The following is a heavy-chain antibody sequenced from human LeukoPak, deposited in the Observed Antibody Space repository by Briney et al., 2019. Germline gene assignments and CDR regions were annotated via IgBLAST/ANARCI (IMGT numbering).Heavy chain of an antibody. CDR1: GGSISSYY. D-gene: IGHD3-10*01. CDR3: ARGGWFGEYSDY. V-gene: IGHV4-59*01. Sequence: PSETLSLTCTVSGGSISSYYWSWIRQPPGKGLEWIGYIYYSGSTNYNPSLKSRVTISVDTSKNQFSLKLSSVTAADTAVYYCARGGWFGEYSDYWGQGTLVTVSS. J-gene: IGHJ4*02. CDR2: IYYSGST.